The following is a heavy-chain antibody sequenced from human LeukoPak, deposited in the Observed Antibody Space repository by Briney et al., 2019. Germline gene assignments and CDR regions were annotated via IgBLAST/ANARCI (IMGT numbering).Heavy chain of an antibody. J-gene: IGHJ6*03. V-gene: IGHV3-30*04. Sequence: GGSLRLSCAASGFTFSSYAMHWVRQAPGKGLEWVAVISYDGSNKYYVDSVKGRFTISRDNSKNTLYLQMNSLRAEDTAVYYCARPGLPFYYYYMDVWGKGTTVIVSS. D-gene: IGHD4-11*01. CDR1: GFTFSSYA. CDR2: ISYDGSNK. CDR3: ARPGLPFYYYYMDV.